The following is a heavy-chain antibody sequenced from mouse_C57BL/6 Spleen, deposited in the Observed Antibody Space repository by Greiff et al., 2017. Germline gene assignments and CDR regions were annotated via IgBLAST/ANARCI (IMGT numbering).Heavy chain of an antibody. CDR2: IDPSDSYT. V-gene: IGHV1-69*01. Sequence: QVQLQQPGAELVMPGASVKLSCKASGYTFTSYWMHWVKQRPGQGLEWIGEIDPSDSYTNYNQKFKGKSTLTVDKSSSTAYMQLSSLTSEDSAVYYCARGLRLPFAYWGQGTLVTVSA. CDR1: GYTFTSYW. J-gene: IGHJ3*01. D-gene: IGHD3-2*02. CDR3: ARGLRLPFAY.